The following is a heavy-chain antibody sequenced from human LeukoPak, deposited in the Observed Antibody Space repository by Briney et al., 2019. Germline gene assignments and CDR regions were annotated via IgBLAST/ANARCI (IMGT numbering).Heavy chain of an antibody. CDR3: AKDGTSYYYIYY. CDR2: IRYDGSNT. CDR1: GFTFNNYG. Sequence: GSLRLSCAASGFTFNNYGMHWVRQAPDKGLEWLAFIRYDGSNTYYADSVKGRFTVSRDDSKNTLYLQMNSLRGDDTAVYYCAKDGTSYYYIYYWGQGTLVTVSS. J-gene: IGHJ4*02. V-gene: IGHV3-30*02. D-gene: IGHD2/OR15-2a*01.